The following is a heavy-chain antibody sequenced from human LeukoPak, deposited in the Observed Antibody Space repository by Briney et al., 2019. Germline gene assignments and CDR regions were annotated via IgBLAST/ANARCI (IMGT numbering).Heavy chain of an antibody. D-gene: IGHD1-14*01. CDR2: INPSGDGT. V-gene: IGHV1-46*01. CDR3: VKETPNTGWFDP. J-gene: IGHJ5*02. CDR1: GHTFTTYY. Sequence: ASVKVSCKASGHTFTTYYVHLVRQAPGQGLEWMGVINPSGDGTNYPQRFQGRVTLTRDTSTSTVYMELTSLRSEDTAMYYCVKETPNTGWFDPWGQGTLVTVSS.